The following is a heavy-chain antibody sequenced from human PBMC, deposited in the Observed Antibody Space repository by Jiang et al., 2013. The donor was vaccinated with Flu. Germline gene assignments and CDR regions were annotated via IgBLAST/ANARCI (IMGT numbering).Heavy chain of an antibody. D-gene: IGHD3-10*01. CDR2: ISHTGTT. V-gene: IGHV4-38-2*02. CDR3: ATTTGN. Sequence: GPGLVKPSEILSLTCTVSGYSISSGYYWGWVRQPPGKGLEWIGSISHTGTTYYNPSLKTRLTISLDTSKNQFSLMLTSVTAADTAVYYCATTTGNWGQGTLVTSPQ. CDR1: GYSISSGYY. J-gene: IGHJ4*02.